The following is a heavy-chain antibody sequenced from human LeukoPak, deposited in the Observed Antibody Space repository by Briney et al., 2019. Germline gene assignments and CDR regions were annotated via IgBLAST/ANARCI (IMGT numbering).Heavy chain of an antibody. Sequence: GGSLCLSCAASGFTFSSYVRSWVRQASGKGLEWVSAISGSGGSTYYADSVKGRFTISRDNSKYTLYLQMNSLRAEDTAVYYCAKDLLIYRPDISFGEEAYGMDVWGQGTTVPVSS. V-gene: IGHV3-23*01. CDR2: ISGSGGST. D-gene: IGHD3-10*01. J-gene: IGHJ6*02. CDR1: GFTFSSYV. CDR3: AKDLLIYRPDISFGEEAYGMDV.